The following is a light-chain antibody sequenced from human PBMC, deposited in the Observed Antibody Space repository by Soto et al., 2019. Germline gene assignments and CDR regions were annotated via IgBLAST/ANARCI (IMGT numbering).Light chain of an antibody. J-gene: IGKJ4*01. CDR3: QQRSNWPPLT. V-gene: IGKV3-11*01. CDR1: QSVSSY. CDR2: DAS. Sequence: EIVLTQSPDTLSLSPGERATLSCRASQSVSSYLAWYQQKPGQAPRLLIYDASNRATGIPARFSGSGSGTDFILTISSLEPEDFAVYYCQQRSNWPPLTFGGGTKVDIK.